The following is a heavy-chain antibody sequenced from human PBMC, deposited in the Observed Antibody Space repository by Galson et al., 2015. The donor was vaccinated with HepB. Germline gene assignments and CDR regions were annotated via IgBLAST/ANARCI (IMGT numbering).Heavy chain of an antibody. J-gene: IGHJ4*02. CDR1: GFTFSSYA. CDR2: ISYDGSNK. D-gene: IGHD1/OR15-1a*01. Sequence: SLRLSCAASGFTFSSYAMHWVRQAPGKGLEWVAVISYDGSNKYYADSVKGRFTISRDNSKNTLYLQMNSLRAEDTAVYYCARDYNWNRIDYWGQGTLVTVSS. CDR3: ARDYNWNRIDY. V-gene: IGHV3-30-3*01.